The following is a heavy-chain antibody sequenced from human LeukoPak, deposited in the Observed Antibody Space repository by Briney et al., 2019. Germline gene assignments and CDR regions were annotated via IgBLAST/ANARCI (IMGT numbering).Heavy chain of an antibody. Sequence: ASVKVSCKASGYTFTSYGITWVRQAPGQGLEWMGWISAYNGNTKHAQKHQGRVTITTDTPTSTAYMELRSLRSDDTAVYYCAREGSGSYPFDYWGQGTLVTVSS. CDR2: ISAYNGNT. D-gene: IGHD1-26*01. V-gene: IGHV1-18*01. J-gene: IGHJ4*02. CDR1: GYTFTSYG. CDR3: AREGSGSYPFDY.